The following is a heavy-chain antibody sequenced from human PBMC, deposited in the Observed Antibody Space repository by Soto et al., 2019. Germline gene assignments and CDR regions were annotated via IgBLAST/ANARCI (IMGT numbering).Heavy chain of an antibody. J-gene: IGHJ4*02. V-gene: IGHV4-31*03. CDR2: IYYSGST. Sequence: QVQLQESGPGLVKPSQTLSLTCTVSGGSISSGGYYWSWIRQHPGKGLEWIGYIYYSGSTYYNPSLTGRVTISVDTSKNQFSLKLSSVTAADTAVYYCARGPDSPTTVVTSFDYWGQGTLVTVSS. CDR1: GGSISSGGYY. CDR3: ARGPDSPTTVVTSFDY. D-gene: IGHD4-17*01.